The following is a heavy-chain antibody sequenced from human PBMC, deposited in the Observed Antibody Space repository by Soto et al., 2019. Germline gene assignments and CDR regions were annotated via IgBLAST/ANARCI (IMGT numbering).Heavy chain of an antibody. V-gene: IGHV4-4*02. CDR1: SAAIGSSNR. CDR3: ARVMGVASGGPLDY. CDR2: IYHTGNT. Sequence: SETLSLTCSMSSAAIGSSNRWSSVRQSTKIGLEWIGEIYHTGNTNYNPSLRGRVTISIDKSKNHFSLQVRYVTAADTAIYYCARVMGVASGGPLDYWGQGSQVT. J-gene: IGHJ4*02. D-gene: IGHD2-15*01.